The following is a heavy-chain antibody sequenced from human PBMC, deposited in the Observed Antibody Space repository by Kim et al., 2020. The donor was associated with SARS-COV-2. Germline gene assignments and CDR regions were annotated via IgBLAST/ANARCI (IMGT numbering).Heavy chain of an antibody. D-gene: IGHD2-2*01. J-gene: IGHJ4*02. V-gene: IGHV3-23*01. Sequence: ESVKGRFTITRDKSKNTLYLQMNSLRAEDTAVYYCAKSSRRSAPILSHDYWGQGTLVTVSS. CDR3: AKSSRRSAPILSHDY.